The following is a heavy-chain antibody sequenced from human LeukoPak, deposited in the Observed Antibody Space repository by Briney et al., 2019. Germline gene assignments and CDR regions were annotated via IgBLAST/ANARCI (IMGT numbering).Heavy chain of an antibody. D-gene: IGHD5-24*01. CDR3: ARVAIEMASWFDP. CDR2: INPNSGDT. J-gene: IGHJ5*02. V-gene: IGHV1-2*02. Sequence: ASVKVSCKASGYTFTGYHMHWVRQAPGQGLEWIGWINPNSGDTNYAQKFQGRVTMTRDTSNSTAYMELSRLRSDDTAVYYCARVAIEMASWFDPWGQGTLVTVSS. CDR1: GYTFTGYH.